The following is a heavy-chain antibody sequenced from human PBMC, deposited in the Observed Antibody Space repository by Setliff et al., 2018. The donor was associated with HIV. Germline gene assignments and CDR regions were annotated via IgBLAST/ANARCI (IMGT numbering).Heavy chain of an antibody. CDR3: ARSGSSSPYYFDY. J-gene: IGHJ4*02. D-gene: IGHD6-6*01. CDR2: IHYSGST. CDR1: GGSINNDIYF. Sequence: PSETLSLTCTVSGGSINNDIYFWSWIRQYPGKGLEWIGYIHYSGSTYYNPSLKSRITISVDTSKNQFSLRLSSATAADTAVYYCARSGSSSPYYFDYWGQGTLVTVSS. V-gene: IGHV4-31*02.